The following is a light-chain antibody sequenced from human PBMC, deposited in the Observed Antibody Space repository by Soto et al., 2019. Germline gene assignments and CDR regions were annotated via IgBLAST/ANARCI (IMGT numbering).Light chain of an antibody. CDR3: QQYYVVPPT. CDR1: QSVLSRSNSLNY. V-gene: IGKV4-1*01. J-gene: IGKJ1*01. Sequence: DIVMTQSPDSLAVSLGERATINCRSSQSVLSRSNSLNYLAWYQQKPGQPPKLLLHWASTRESGVPDRLSGSGSGTDFTLTISSLQAEDVSVYYCQQYYVVPPTFGQGTKVDIK. CDR2: WAS.